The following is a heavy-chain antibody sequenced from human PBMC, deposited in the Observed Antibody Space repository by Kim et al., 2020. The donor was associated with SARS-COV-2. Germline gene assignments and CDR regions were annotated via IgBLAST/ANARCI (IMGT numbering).Heavy chain of an antibody. CDR1: GFTFSSYS. J-gene: IGHJ6*02. D-gene: IGHD2-8*01. CDR3: AREGLDYSMVLMGYYYYGMDV. V-gene: IGHV3-21*01. Sequence: GGSLRLSCAASGFTFSSYSMNWVRQAPGKGLEWVASISSSSSYIYYADSVKGRFTISRDNAKNSLYLQMNSLRAEDTAVYYCAREGLDYSMVLMGYYYYGMDVWGQGTTVTVSS. CDR2: ISSSSSYI.